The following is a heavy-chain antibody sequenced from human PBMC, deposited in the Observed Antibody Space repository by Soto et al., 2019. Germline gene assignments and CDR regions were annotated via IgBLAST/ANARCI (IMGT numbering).Heavy chain of an antibody. V-gene: IGHV4-34*01. J-gene: IGHJ6*04. CDR3: ARGITGTPSETV. D-gene: IGHD1-20*01. CDR2: INHSGST. CDR1: GGCFSGYY. Sequence: SETVSLTCAVYGGCFSGYYWSWIRQPPGKGLEWIGEINHSGSTNYNPSLKSRVTISVDTSKNQFSLKLSPVTAADTAVYYCARGITGTPSETVWRKATTVSAPQ.